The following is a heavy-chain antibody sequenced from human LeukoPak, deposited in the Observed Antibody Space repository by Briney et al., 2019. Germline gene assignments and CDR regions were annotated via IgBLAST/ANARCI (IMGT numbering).Heavy chain of an antibody. CDR3: AKDIVVVPAAGGA. D-gene: IGHD2-2*01. V-gene: IGHV3-23*01. J-gene: IGHJ3*01. CDR2: ISGSGGST. CDR1: GFPFSSYA. Sequence: GGSLRPSGAAPGFPFSSYARSWVARPPGKGREWVSAISGSGGSTYYADSVKGRFTISRDNSKNTLYLQMNSLRAEDTAVYYCAKDIVVVPAAGGAWGQGTMVTVSS.